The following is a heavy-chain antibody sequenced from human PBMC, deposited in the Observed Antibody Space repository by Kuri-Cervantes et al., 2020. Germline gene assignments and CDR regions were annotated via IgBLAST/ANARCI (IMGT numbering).Heavy chain of an antibody. CDR1: GFTFSSYA. Sequence: GSLRLSCAASGFTFSSYAMSWVRQPPGKGLEWIGSMSHSGSTSYSPSLKSRVTISVDTSKKQFSLKLTSVTAADTAVYYCARLSMGISHYYYMDVWGKGTTVTVSS. D-gene: IGHD2/OR15-2a*01. J-gene: IGHJ6*03. CDR2: MSHSGST. CDR3: ARLSMGISHYYYMDV. V-gene: IGHV4-38-2*01.